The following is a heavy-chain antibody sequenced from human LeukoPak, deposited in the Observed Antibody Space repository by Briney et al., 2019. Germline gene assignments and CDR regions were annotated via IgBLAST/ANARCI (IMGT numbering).Heavy chain of an antibody. CDR3: AKYFDSTAFFVH. Sequence: ASVKVSCKASGYTFTSYYMHWVRQAPGQGLEWMGIINPSGGSTSYAQKFQGRATMTRDTSTSTVYMELSSLRSEDTAVYYCAKYFDSTAFFVHWGQGTLVTVSS. V-gene: IGHV1-46*01. D-gene: IGHD2/OR15-2a*01. CDR1: GYTFTSYY. J-gene: IGHJ4*02. CDR2: INPSGGST.